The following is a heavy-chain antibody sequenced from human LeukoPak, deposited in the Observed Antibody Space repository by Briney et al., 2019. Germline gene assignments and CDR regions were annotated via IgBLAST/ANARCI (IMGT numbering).Heavy chain of an antibody. CDR3: AKVSPPGTTFDY. CDR2: ISSSGGYI. CDR1: GFTFSSSS. D-gene: IGHD6-13*01. Sequence: GGSLRLSCAVSGFTFSSSSMNWVRQAPGKGLEWVSSISSSGGYIYYADSVKGRFTISRDNAKNSLYLQMNSLRAEDTALYYCAKVSPPGTTFDYWGQGTLVTVSS. V-gene: IGHV3-21*01. J-gene: IGHJ4*02.